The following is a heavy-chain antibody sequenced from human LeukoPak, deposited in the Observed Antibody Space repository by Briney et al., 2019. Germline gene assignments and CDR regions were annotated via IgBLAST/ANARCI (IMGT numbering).Heavy chain of an antibody. Sequence: GASVKVSCKASGYTFTSYGISWVRQAPGQGLEWMGWISAYNGNTNYAQKLQGRVTMTTDTSTSTAYMELRSLRSDDTAVYYCARDGDSGYYSAEYFQHWGQGTLVTVSP. V-gene: IGHV1-18*01. J-gene: IGHJ1*01. D-gene: IGHD3-22*01. CDR1: GYTFTSYG. CDR3: ARDGDSGYYSAEYFQH. CDR2: ISAYNGNT.